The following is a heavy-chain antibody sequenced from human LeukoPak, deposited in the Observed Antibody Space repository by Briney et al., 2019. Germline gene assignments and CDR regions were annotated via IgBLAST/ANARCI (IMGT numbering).Heavy chain of an antibody. D-gene: IGHD3-3*01. CDR2: IYYSGST. V-gene: IGHV4-59*01. CDR3: ARDERNYDFWSGYYYYXXDV. J-gene: IGHJ6*03. CDR1: GGSISSYY. Sequence: SETLSLTCTVSGGSISSYYWSWIRQPPGKGLEWIGYIYYSGSTNYNPSLKSRVTISVDTSKNQFSLKLSSVTAADTAVYYCARDERNYDFWSGYYYYXXDVWXKGTTVTVSS.